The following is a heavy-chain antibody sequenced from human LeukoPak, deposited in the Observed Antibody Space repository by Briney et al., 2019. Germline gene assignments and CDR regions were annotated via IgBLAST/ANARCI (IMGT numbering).Heavy chain of an antibody. Sequence: GGSLRLSCAASGFTFSSSWMHWVRQAPGKGLVWVSRINSDGSTTSYADAVKGRFTISRDNSKNTLYLQMNSLKAEDTAIYYCAKSGSGWPEGSFDYWGQGTLVTVSS. J-gene: IGHJ4*02. CDR1: GFTFSSSW. CDR2: INSDGSTT. CDR3: AKSGSGWPEGSFDY. D-gene: IGHD6-19*01. V-gene: IGHV3-74*01.